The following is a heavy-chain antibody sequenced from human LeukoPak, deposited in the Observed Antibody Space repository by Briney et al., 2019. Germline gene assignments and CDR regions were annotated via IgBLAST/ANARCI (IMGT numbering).Heavy chain of an antibody. J-gene: IGHJ4*02. CDR3: ARSGLIRFDY. Sequence: GRSLRLSCAASGFTFSSYAMTWVRQAPGKGLEWVSSFSGSGGSTYYADSVKGRFTISRDNSKNTLYLQMNSLRAEDTAVYYCARSGLIRFDYWGQGTLVTVSS. CDR1: GFTFSSYA. D-gene: IGHD2-15*01. V-gene: IGHV3-23*01. CDR2: FSGSGGST.